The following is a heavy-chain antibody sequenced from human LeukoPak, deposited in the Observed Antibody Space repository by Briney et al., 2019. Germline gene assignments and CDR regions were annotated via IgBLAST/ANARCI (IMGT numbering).Heavy chain of an antibody. CDR3: ARETVAGLNFDY. CDR2: ISGSGSST. CDR1: GFTFSNYA. J-gene: IGHJ4*02. V-gene: IGHV3-23*01. D-gene: IGHD6-19*01. Sequence: GSLRLSCAASGFTFSNYAMNWVRQAPGKGLEWVSAISGSGSSTYSTDSVKGRFTISRDNSKNTLYLQMSSLRAEDTAVYYCARETVAGLNFDYWGQGTLVTVSS.